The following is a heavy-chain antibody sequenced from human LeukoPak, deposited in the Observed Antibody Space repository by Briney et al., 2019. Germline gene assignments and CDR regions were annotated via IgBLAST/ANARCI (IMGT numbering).Heavy chain of an antibody. V-gene: IGHV3-23*01. J-gene: IGHJ4*02. D-gene: IGHD3-22*01. CDR1: GLTFSSYA. CDR3: AKDGEIVVRLIDD. Sequence: GGSLRLSCASAGLTFSSYAMSWVRQAPGKGLEWVSGISGSGGSTYYADSVKGRFTISRDNSKNTLYLQMNSLRVEDTAVYYCAKDGEIVVRLIDDWGQGTLVTVSS. CDR2: ISGSGGST.